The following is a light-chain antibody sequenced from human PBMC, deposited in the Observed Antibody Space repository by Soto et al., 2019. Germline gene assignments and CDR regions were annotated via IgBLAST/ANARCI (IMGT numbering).Light chain of an antibody. Sequence: QSVLTQPPSVSGAPGQRITISCTGSNSNIGAGYDVNWYQQFPGTAPELLIYGNSNRPSGVPDRFSGSKSGTSASLAITGLQAEDEADCYCQSYDSSLSAHVVFGGGTKVTVL. CDR3: QSYDSSLSAHVV. CDR2: GNS. V-gene: IGLV1-40*01. CDR1: NSNIGAGYD. J-gene: IGLJ2*01.